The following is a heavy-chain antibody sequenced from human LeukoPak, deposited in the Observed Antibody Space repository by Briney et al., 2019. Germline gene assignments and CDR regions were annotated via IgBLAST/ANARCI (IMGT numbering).Heavy chain of an antibody. V-gene: IGHV3-30*18. CDR2: ISYDGSNK. J-gene: IGHJ4*02. D-gene: IGHD3-22*01. CDR1: GFTFSSYG. Sequence: GGSLRLSCAASGFTFSSYGMHWVRQAPGKGLEWVAVISYDGSNKYYADSVKGRFTISRDNSKNTLYLQMNSLRAEDTAVYYCAKALYDSSGPFDYWGQGTLVTVSS. CDR3: AKALYDSSGPFDY.